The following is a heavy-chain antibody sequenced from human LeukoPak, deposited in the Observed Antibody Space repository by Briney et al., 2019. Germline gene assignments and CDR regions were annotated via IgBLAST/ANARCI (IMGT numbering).Heavy chain of an antibody. Sequence: PGGSLRLSCAAPGFTFNDYAMHWVRQAPGKGLEWASGISWNSGSIGYADSVKGRFTISRDNAKNSLYLQMNSLRAEDTALYYCAKVITGDLDAFDIWGQGTMVTVSS. V-gene: IGHV3-9*01. J-gene: IGHJ3*02. CDR1: GFTFNDYA. CDR2: ISWNSGSI. CDR3: AKVITGDLDAFDI. D-gene: IGHD7-27*01.